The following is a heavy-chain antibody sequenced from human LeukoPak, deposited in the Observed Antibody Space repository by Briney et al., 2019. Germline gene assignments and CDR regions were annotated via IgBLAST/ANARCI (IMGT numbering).Heavy chain of an antibody. CDR2: IKSKTGGGTT. J-gene: IGHJ4*02. Sequence: GRSLRLSCAASGFTFSNARMSWVRQAPGKGLEWVGRIKSKTGGGTTDYTAPVKGRFTISRDDSKNTLYLEMNSLKTDDTAVYYCCCYDSRDYWGQGTLVTVSS. V-gene: IGHV3-15*01. CDR1: GFTFSNAR. CDR3: CCYDSRDY. D-gene: IGHD2-2*01.